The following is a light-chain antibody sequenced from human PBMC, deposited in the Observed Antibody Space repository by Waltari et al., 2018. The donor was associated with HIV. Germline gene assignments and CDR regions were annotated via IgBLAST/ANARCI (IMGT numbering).Light chain of an antibody. CDR2: SAS. CDR3: QQLDSYPRT. J-gene: IGKJ1*01. CDR1: QNIRAY. Sequence: DIQLTQSPSFLSASVGDRVTITCRANQNIRAYLAWYQQKPGKAPTLLIYSASTVQRGGPSRFSGSGSGAEFTLTISSLQPEDFATYCCQQLDSYPRTFGHGTKVEI. V-gene: IGKV1-9*01.